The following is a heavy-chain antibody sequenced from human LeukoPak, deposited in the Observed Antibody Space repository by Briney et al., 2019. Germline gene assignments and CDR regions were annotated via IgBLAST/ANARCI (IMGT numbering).Heavy chain of an antibody. Sequence: ASVKVSCKASGYTFTDYYMYWVRQAPGQGLEWMGRINPNSGATNYAQKFQGRVTMTRDTSISTAYMELSSLRSDDTAVYYCARDQHRSGYYYFDYWGQGTLVTVSS. J-gene: IGHJ4*02. CDR3: ARDQHRSGYYYFDY. CDR2: INPNSGAT. V-gene: IGHV1-2*06. CDR1: GYTFTDYY. D-gene: IGHD3-22*01.